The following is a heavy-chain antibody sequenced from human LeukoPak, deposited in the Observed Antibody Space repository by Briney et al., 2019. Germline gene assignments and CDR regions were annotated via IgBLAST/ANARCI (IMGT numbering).Heavy chain of an antibody. CDR2: ISARGTTI. CDR3: AKDKGYCSGGSCPPSNYYYGMDV. CDR1: GFTFSTYS. J-gene: IGHJ6*02. D-gene: IGHD2-15*01. Sequence: GGSLRLSCAASGFTFSTYSMNWVRQAPGKGLEWLSYISARGTTIYYADSLKGRLTISRDNAKNSLYLQMNSLRAEDTALYYCAKDKGYCSGGSCPPSNYYYGMDVWGQGTTVTVSS. V-gene: IGHV3-48*04.